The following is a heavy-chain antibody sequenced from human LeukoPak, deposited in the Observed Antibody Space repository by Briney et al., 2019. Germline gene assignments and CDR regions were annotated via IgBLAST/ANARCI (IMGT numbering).Heavy chain of an antibody. CDR1: KFTFSSYA. CDR2: ISGSGGST. V-gene: IGHV3-23*01. J-gene: IGHJ4*02. D-gene: IGHD3-10*01. CDR3: AKAPYGSGSYIFDY. Sequence: GGSLRLSCAASKFTFSSYAMSWVRQAPGKGLEWVSVISGSGGSTHYAESVKGRFTISRDNSKNTLYLQMNSLRAEDTAVYYCAKAPYGSGSYIFDYWGQGTLVTVSS.